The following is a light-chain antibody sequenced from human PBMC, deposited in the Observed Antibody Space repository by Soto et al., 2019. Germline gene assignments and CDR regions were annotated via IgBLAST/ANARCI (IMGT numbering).Light chain of an antibody. CDR3: QQYDYLVT. J-gene: IGKJ1*01. Sequence: TLSLSPGERATLSCRASQSVSCSYLAWYQQKPGRAPRLLIDGASSRAAGIPDRFSASGSGTDFTLTISRLEPEDLAVYYCQQYDYLVTFGQGTKVDIK. CDR2: GAS. CDR1: QSVSCSY. V-gene: IGKV3-20*01.